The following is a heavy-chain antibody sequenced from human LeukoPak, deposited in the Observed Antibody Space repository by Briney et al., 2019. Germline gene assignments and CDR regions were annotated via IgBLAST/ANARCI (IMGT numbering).Heavy chain of an antibody. CDR1: GDSISSSSYY. V-gene: IGHV4-39*01. CDR3: AGGKITMIVGAYFDY. J-gene: IGHJ4*02. D-gene: IGHD3-22*01. CDR2: IYYSGST. Sequence: SETLSLTCTVSGDSISSSSYYWGWIRQPPGKGLEWIGNIYYSGSTYYNPSLKSRVTISVDTSKNQFSLKLSSVTAADTAVYYCAGGKITMIVGAYFDYWGQGTLVTVSS.